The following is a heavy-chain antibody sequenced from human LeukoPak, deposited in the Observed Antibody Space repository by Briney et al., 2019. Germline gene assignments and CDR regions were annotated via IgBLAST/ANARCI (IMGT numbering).Heavy chain of an antibody. CDR1: GGSISSYY. D-gene: IGHD3-3*01. CDR2: IYTSGNT. CDR3: ARGGGITIFGVVPDY. Sequence: SETLSLTCTVSGGSISSYYWSWIRQPAGKGLEWIGRIYTSGNTNYNPSLKSRVTISVDTSKNQFSLKLSSVTAADTAVYYCARGGGITIFGVVPDYWGQGTLVTVSS. J-gene: IGHJ4*02. V-gene: IGHV4-4*07.